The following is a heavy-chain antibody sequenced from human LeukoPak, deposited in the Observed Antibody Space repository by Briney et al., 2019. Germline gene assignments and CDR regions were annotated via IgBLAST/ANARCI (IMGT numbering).Heavy chain of an antibody. CDR1: GGSVSSTNW. J-gene: IGHJ4*02. D-gene: IGHD6-25*01. CDR3: AREGGFYRPLDY. Sequence: PSETLSLTCGVSGGSVSSTNWWTWIRQPPGKGLEWIGDVHLDGRTNFNPSLKSRLTMSVDLSENHVSLKLTTVTAADTAVYYCAREGGFYRPLDYSGQGTLVTVSS. V-gene: IGHV4-4*02. CDR2: VHLDGRT.